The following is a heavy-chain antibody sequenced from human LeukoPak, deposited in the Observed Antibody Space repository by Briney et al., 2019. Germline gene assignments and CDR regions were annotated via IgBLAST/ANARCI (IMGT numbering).Heavy chain of an antibody. Sequence: PGGSLRLSCAASGFTFSSYNMNWVRQAPGKGLEWVSSITSGSSYIYYADSVKGRFTISRDNAKNSLYLQMNSLRAEDTAVYYCARDKSIAAKPAGWFDPWGQGTLVTVSS. V-gene: IGHV3-21*01. CDR1: GFTFSSYN. CDR2: ITSGSSYI. D-gene: IGHD6-6*01. J-gene: IGHJ5*02. CDR3: ARDKSIAAKPAGWFDP.